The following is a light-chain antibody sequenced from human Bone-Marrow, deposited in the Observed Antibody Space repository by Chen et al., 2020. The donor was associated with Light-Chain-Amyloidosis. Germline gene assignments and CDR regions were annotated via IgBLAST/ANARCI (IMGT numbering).Light chain of an antibody. V-gene: IGLV1-47*01. J-gene: IGLJ1*01. CDR1: SSNIGLNY. CDR2: RNN. CDR3: TAWDGSLSGYV. Sequence: QSVLTQPPSASGTPGQRFTISCSGASSNIGLNYVYWSQHFPGAAPHLLIRRNNQRPSGVPDRCSASKSCTSAFLASSGLRSEDDADYYCTAWDGSLSGYVVGTGTKVIVL.